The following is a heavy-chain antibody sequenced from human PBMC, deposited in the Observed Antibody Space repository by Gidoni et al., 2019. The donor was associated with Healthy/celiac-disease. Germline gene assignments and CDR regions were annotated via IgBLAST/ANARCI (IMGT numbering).Heavy chain of an antibody. J-gene: IGHJ4*02. V-gene: IGHV3-13*01. CDR3: ARGGITGTKDY. Sequence: EVQLVESGGGLVQPGGSLSLSCAASGFTFSRYDMHWVRQATGKGLEWVSAIGTAGDTYYPGSVKGRFTISRENAKNSLYLQMNSLRAGDTAVYYCARGGITGTKDYWGQGTLVTVSS. D-gene: IGHD1-7*01. CDR2: IGTAGDT. CDR1: GFTFSRYD.